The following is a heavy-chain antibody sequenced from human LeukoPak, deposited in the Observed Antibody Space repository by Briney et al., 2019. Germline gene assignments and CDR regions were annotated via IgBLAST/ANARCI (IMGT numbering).Heavy chain of an antibody. CDR2: IYGGGAT. CDR1: GVTVGNNY. V-gene: IGHV3-66*01. J-gene: IGHJ4*02. D-gene: IGHD6-13*01. Sequence: GGSLRLSCAASGVTVGNNYMIWVRQAPGKGLEWVSRIYGGGATNYADSVKGRFTISRDSSKNTLFLQLNSLRAEDTDVYYCARDPSAVALGTYGWGQGTLVTVSS. CDR3: ARDPSAVALGTYG.